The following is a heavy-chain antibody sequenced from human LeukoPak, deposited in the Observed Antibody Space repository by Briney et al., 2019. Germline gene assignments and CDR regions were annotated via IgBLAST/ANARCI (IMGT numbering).Heavy chain of an antibody. D-gene: IGHD5-18*01. V-gene: IGHV3-74*01. CDR1: GFTFSSYW. J-gene: IGHJ4*02. CDR2: INSDGSST. Sequence: GGSLRLSCAASGFTFSSYWMHWVRQAPGKGLVWVSRINSDGSSTSYADSVKGRFTISRDNAKNTLYLQMNSLRAEDTAVYYCAKDSGYSYGWVFDYWGQGTLVTVSS. CDR3: AKDSGYSYGWVFDY.